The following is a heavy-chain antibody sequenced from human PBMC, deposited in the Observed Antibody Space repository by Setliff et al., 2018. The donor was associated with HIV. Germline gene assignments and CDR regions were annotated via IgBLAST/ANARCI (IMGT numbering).Heavy chain of an antibody. CDR1: GYSISSGYY. Sequence: SETLSLTCAVSGYSISSGYYWGWIRQPPGKGLEWIGSIYHSGSTYYNPSLKSRVTISVDTSKNQFSLKLSSVTAADTAVYYCARHYYGSPHMDVWGKGTTVTVSS. V-gene: IGHV4-38-2*01. CDR3: ARHYYGSPHMDV. J-gene: IGHJ6*03. D-gene: IGHD3-10*01. CDR2: IYHSGST.